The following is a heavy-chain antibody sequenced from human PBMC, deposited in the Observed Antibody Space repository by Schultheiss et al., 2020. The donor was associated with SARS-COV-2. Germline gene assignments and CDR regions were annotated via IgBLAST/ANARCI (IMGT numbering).Heavy chain of an antibody. J-gene: IGHJ6*02. CDR1: GGSISSSSYY. Sequence: SETLSLTCTVSGGSISSSSYYWSWIRQPAGKGLEWIGRIYTSGSTNYNPSLKSRVTISVDTSKNQFSLKLSSVTAADTAVYYCAREGFGYDYYYGMDVWGQGTTVTVSS. CDR2: IYTSGST. D-gene: IGHD3-16*01. CDR3: AREGFGYDYYYGMDV. V-gene: IGHV4-61*02.